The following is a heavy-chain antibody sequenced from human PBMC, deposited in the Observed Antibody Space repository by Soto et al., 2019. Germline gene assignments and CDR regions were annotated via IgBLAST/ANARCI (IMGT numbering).Heavy chain of an antibody. J-gene: IGHJ5*02. CDR3: ARGSRITLSQAWFDL. CDR1: GGSMKDYY. CDR2: IYYRGST. V-gene: IGHV4-59*01. D-gene: IGHD1-20*01. Sequence: SETLSLTCTVSGGSMKDYYWSWIRQPPGKGLEWIGYIYYRGSTDYNPSLKSRVTISVDTSKNQFSLNLSSVTAADTAVYFCARGSRITLSQAWFDLWGQGTLVTVSS.